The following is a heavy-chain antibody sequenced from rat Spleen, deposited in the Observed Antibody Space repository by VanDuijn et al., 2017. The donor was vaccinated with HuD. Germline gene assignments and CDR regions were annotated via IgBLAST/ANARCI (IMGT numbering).Heavy chain of an antibody. CDR3: TRGVFDH. CDR1: GFTFSRYW. Sequence: EVQLVETGGGFVQPGRSLKLSCVASGFTFSRYWMYWIRQAPGKGLECVSSINPDGGSTYYPDSVKGRFTISRDNAQNTVYLQMNSLRSEDTATYYCTRGVFDHWGQGGMVTVSS. V-gene: IGHV5-58*01. J-gene: IGHJ2*01. CDR2: INPDGGST.